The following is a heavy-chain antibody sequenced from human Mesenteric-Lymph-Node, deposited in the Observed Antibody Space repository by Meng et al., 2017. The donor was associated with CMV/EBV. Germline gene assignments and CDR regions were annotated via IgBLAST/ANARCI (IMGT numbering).Heavy chain of an antibody. V-gene: IGHV3-30*04. J-gene: IGHJ6*02. CDR3: VRDPLGYCSSTSCYKNYYGMDV. CDR2: ISYDGSNK. CDR1: GFTFSSYA. D-gene: IGHD2-2*02. Sequence: GGSLRLSCAASGFTFSSYAMHWVRQAPGKGLEWVAVISYDGSNKYYADSVKGRFTISRDNSKNTLYLQMNSLRAEDTAVYYCVRDPLGYCSSTSCYKNYYGMDVWGQGTTVTVSS.